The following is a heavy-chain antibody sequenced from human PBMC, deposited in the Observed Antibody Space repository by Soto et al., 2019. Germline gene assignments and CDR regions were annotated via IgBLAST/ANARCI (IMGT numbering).Heavy chain of an antibody. CDR1: GYSFTDYH. CDR3: ARGDSTDCSNGVCSFFYNHDMDV. Sequence: ASVKVSCKASGYSFTDYHIHWVRQAPGQGLEWLGRINPKSGGTSTAQKFQGWVTMTTDTSISTASMGLTRLASDDTAIYYCARGDSTDCSNGVCSFFYNHDMDVWGQGTTVTVSS. V-gene: IGHV1-2*04. CDR2: INPKSGGT. J-gene: IGHJ6*02. D-gene: IGHD2-8*01.